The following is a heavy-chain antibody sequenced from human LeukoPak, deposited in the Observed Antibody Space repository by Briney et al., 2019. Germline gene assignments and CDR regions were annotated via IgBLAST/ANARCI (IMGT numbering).Heavy chain of an antibody. CDR1: GGTFISYA. J-gene: IGHJ4*02. V-gene: IGHV1-69*06. CDR3: ARGDSGWSPVDY. Sequence: SVTVSFKASGGTFISYAISWVRQAPGQGLEWMGGIIPIFGTANYAQKFQGRVTITADKSTSTAYMELSSLRSEDTAVYYCARGDSGWSPVDYWGQGTLVTVSS. CDR2: IIPIFGTA. D-gene: IGHD6-19*01.